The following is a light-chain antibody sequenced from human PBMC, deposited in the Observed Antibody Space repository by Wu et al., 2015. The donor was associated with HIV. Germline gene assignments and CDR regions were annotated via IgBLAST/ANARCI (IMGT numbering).Light chain of an antibody. CDR3: QHYDPSSPWT. J-gene: IGKJ1*01. V-gene: IGKV3-20*01. CDR1: QSISVNY. CDR2: GVS. Sequence: EIVLTQSPGTLPLSPGERATLSCRASQSISVNYLAWYQQKPGRAPRLLIFGVSNRATGIPARFSGSGSGTDFTLTISRLEPEDFAVYYCQHYDPSSPWTFGPGTRVGNQ.